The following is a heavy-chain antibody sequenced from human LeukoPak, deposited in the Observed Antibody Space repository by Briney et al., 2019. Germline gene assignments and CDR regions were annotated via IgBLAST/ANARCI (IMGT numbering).Heavy chain of an antibody. CDR2: IKQDGSEK. J-gene: IGHJ4*02. CDR1: GFTFSRYS. CDR3: AKDIFTMVRGVADY. Sequence: GGSLRLSCAASGFTFSRYSMSWVRQAPGKGLEWVANIKQDGSEKYYVDSVKGRFTISRDNAKNSLYLQMNSLRAEDTALYYCAKDIFTMVRGVADYWGQGTLVTVSS. V-gene: IGHV3-7*03. D-gene: IGHD3-10*01.